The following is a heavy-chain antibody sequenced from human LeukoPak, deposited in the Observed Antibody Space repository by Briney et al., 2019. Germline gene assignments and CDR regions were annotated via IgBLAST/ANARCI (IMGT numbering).Heavy chain of an antibody. J-gene: IGHJ5*02. V-gene: IGHV7-4-1*02. D-gene: IGHD3-16*01. CDR3: AREVMITFGGVMTHWFDP. CDR1: GYTFTSYY. CDR2: INANTGNP. Sequence: GASVKVSCKASGYTFTSYYMHWVRQAPGQGLEWMGWINANTGNPTYAQGFTGRFVFSLDTSVSTAYLQISSLKAEDTAVYYCAREVMITFGGVMTHWFDPWGQGALVTVSS.